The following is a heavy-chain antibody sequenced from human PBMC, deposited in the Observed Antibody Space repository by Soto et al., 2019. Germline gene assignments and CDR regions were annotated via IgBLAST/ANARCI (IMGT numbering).Heavy chain of an antibody. J-gene: IGHJ3*02. CDR2: IIPIFGTA. CDR3: GRTDRSGGAFDI. V-gene: IGHV1-69*01. Sequence: QVQLVQSGAEGKKPGSSVKVSCKASGGTFSSYAISWVRQAPGQGLEWMGGIIPIFGTANYAKKFQGRVTITADESTSTAYMELSSLRSEDTGVYYCGRTDRSGGAFDIWGQGTMVTVSS. D-gene: IGHD3-10*01. CDR1: GGTFSSYA.